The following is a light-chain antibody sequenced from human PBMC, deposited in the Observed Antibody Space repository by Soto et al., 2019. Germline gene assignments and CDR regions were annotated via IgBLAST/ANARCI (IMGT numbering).Light chain of an antibody. CDR1: SSDVGAYNY. V-gene: IGLV2-14*01. CDR2: DVS. J-gene: IGLJ1*01. CDR3: SSYTSATTYV. Sequence: QSALTQPASASGSPGQSITISCTGTSSDVGAYNYDSWYQQYPGEAPKVIIYDVSHRPAGVSNRFSGSKSGNTASLTISGLQTQDEADYYCSSYTSATTYVFGTGTKVTVL.